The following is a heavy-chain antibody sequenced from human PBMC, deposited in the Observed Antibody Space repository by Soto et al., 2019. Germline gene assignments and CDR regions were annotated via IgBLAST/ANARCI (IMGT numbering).Heavy chain of an antibody. D-gene: IGHD6-13*01. CDR2: IYYSGST. Sequence: SQTLSLTCTVSGASISSGDYYWSWIRQPPGKGLEWIGYIYYSGSTYYNPSLKSRVTISVDTSKNQFSLKLSSVTAADTAVYYCARDLPPGIAHDYWGQGTLVTASS. V-gene: IGHV4-30-4*01. CDR3: ARDLPPGIAHDY. CDR1: GASISSGDYY. J-gene: IGHJ4*02.